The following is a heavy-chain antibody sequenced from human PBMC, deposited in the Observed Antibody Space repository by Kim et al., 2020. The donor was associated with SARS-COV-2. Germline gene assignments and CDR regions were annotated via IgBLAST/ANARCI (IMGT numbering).Heavy chain of an antibody. J-gene: IGHJ3*02. V-gene: IGHV3-48*02. CDR2: ISSSSSTI. D-gene: IGHD6-13*01. Sequence: GGSLRLSCAASGFTFSSYSMNWVRQAPGKGLEWVSYISSSSSTIYYADSVKGRFTISRDNAKNSLYLQMNSLRDEDTAVYYCARVISSSWYGIWREADAFDIWGQGTMVTVSS. CDR1: GFTFSSYS. CDR3: ARVISSSWYGIWREADAFDI.